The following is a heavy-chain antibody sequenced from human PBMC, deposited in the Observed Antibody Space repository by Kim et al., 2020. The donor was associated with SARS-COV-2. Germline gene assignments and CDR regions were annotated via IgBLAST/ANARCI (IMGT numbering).Heavy chain of an antibody. CDR1: GYTFTSYD. CDR2: MNPNSGNT. V-gene: IGHV1-8*01. Sequence: ASVKVSCKASGYTFTSYDINWVRQATGQGLEWMGWMNPNSGNTGYAQKFQGRVTMTRNTSISTAYMELSSLRSEDTAVYYCARGVVVVVAATIYYYYYYMDVWGKGTTVTVSS. CDR3: ARGVVVVVAATIYYYYYYMDV. J-gene: IGHJ6*03. D-gene: IGHD2-15*01.